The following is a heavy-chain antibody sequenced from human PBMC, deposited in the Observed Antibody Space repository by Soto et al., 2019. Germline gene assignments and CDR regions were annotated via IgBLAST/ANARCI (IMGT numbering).Heavy chain of an antibody. Sequence: SGPTLVNPTQTLTLTCTFTGFSLRTSGMCVSWIRQPPGKALEWLALVDWDDDKYYNTSLSTRLTISRDTSKNQVILTMTNMDPVDTATYYCARRAAYNSCYLLDYWGQGTLVTVSS. V-gene: IGHV2-70*01. CDR2: VDWDDDK. CDR3: ARRAAYNSCYLLDY. CDR1: GFSLRTSGMC. D-gene: IGHD2-15*01. J-gene: IGHJ4*02.